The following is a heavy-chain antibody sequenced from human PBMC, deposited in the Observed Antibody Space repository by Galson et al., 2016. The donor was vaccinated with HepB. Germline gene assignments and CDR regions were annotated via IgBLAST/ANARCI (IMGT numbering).Heavy chain of an antibody. D-gene: IGHD6-19*01. J-gene: IGHJ6*02. CDR2: IDWDDDK. Sequence: PALVKPTQTLTLTCTFSGFSLSTSGMCVSWVRQPPGKALEWLARIDWDDDKYYSTSLKTRLTISKDTSKNQVVLTMTNMDPVDTATYYCARIAVAATGYYSDMDVWGQGTTVTVSS. CDR3: ARIAVAATGYYSDMDV. CDR1: GFSLSTSGMC. V-gene: IGHV2-70*11.